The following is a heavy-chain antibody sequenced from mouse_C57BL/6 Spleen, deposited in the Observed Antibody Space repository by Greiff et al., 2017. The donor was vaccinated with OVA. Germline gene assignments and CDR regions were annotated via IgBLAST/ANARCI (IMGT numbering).Heavy chain of an antibody. Sequence: VKVVESGPELVKPGASVKISCKASGYAFSSSWMNWVKQRPGKGLEWIGRIYPGDGDTNYNGKFKGKATLTADKSSSTAYMQLSSLTSEDSAVYFCARDGQPDGDYAMDYWGQGTSVTVSS. CDR3: ARDGQPDGDYAMDY. V-gene: IGHV1-82*01. J-gene: IGHJ4*01. CDR1: GYAFSSSW. CDR2: IYPGDGDT. D-gene: IGHD2-3*01.